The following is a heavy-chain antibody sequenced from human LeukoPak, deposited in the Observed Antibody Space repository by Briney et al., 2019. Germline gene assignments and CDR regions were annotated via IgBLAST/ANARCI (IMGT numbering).Heavy chain of an antibody. J-gene: IGHJ4*02. CDR1: LDSTTSNF. CDR3: AREILGGFNPGAY. D-gene: IGHD1-14*01. CDR2: IHRSGSP. V-gene: IGHV4-4*02. Sequence: SETLSLTCTVSLDSTTSNFWSWVRQPPGKGLEWIGEIHRSGSPNYNPSLQSRVTISIDRSRNQIALVLSSATAADTAVYYCAREILGGFNPGAYWGQGTLVTVSS.